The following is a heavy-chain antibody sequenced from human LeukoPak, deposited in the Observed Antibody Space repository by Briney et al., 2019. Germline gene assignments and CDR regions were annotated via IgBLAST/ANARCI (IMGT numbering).Heavy chain of an antibody. D-gene: IGHD3-10*01. CDR3: ARGRPTYYYGSGSSPAFDY. CDR1: SGSISTSNYY. CDR2: IFYSGST. J-gene: IGHJ4*02. Sequence: SETLSLTCTVSSGSISTSNYYWGWVRQPPGKALEWIGNIFYSGSTYYNPSLKSRVTISVDTSKNQFSLKLSSVTAADTAVYYCARGRPTYYYGSGSSPAFDYWGQGTLVTVSS. V-gene: IGHV4-39*07.